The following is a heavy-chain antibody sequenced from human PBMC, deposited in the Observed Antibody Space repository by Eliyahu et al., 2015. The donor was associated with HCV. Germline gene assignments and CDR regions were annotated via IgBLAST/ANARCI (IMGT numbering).Heavy chain of an antibody. CDR2: IYYSGST. Sequence: QVQLQESGPGLVKPXETLSLTCTVXGGXXSRYXWSWIRXPPGKGLEWIGYIYYSGSTNXNPSLKSRVTISVDTSKNQFSLKLSSVTAADTAVYYCARVGCSGGSCYWGAFDIWGQGTMVTVSS. D-gene: IGHD2-15*01. CDR1: GGXXSRYX. J-gene: IGHJ3*02. CDR3: ARVGCSGGSCYWGAFDI. V-gene: IGHV4-59*01.